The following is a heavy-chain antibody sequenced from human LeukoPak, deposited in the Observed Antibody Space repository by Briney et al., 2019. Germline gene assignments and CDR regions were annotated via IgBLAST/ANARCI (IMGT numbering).Heavy chain of an antibody. Sequence: PSETLSLTCTVSGGSISSYYWSWIRQPPGKGLEWIGYIYYSGSTNYNPSLKSRVTISVDTSKNQFSLKLSSVTAADTAVYYCARDYGGNSRVLGYWGQGTLVTVSS. D-gene: IGHD4-23*01. CDR2: IYYSGST. V-gene: IGHV4-59*01. J-gene: IGHJ4*02. CDR1: GGSISSYY. CDR3: ARDYGGNSRVLGY.